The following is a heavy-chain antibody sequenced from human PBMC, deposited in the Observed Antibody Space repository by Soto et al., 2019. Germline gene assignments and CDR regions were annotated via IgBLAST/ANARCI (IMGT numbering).Heavy chain of an antibody. CDR3: AHIGVGTTYICDY. Sequence: QITLKESGPTLVKPTQTLTLTCTFSGFSLSTSGGGVGWLRQPPGKALEWLAAIYWDDDKRYSPSLESRLTITKDTSKNQLVLIMTNMEPVDTATYYCAHIGVGTTYICDYWGQGTLITVSS. CDR1: GFSLSTSGGG. D-gene: IGHD1-26*01. V-gene: IGHV2-5*02. J-gene: IGHJ4*02. CDR2: IYWDDDK.